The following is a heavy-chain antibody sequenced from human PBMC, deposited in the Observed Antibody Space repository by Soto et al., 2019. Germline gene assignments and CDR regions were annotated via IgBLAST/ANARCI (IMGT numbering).Heavy chain of an antibody. V-gene: IGHV4-39*01. J-gene: IGHJ5*02. CDR3: ARHVGYCSGGSCYSEYNWFDP. CDR2: IYYSGST. Sequence: SETLSLTCTVSGGSISSSSYYWGWIRQPPGKGLEWIGSIYYSGSTYYNPSLKSRVTISVDTSKNQFSLKLSSVTAADTAVYYCARHVGYCSGGSCYSEYNWFDPWGQGTLVTVSS. CDR1: GGSISSSSYY. D-gene: IGHD2-15*01.